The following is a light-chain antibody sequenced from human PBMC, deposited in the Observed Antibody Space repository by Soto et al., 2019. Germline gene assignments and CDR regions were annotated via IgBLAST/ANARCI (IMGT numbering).Light chain of an antibody. CDR1: QSISSW. CDR3: QQYDSYST. V-gene: IGKV1-5*03. Sequence: DIQMTQSPSTLSASVGDRVTITCRASQSISSWLAWYQQKPGKAPKLLIYKASTLESGVPPNFSGSGSGTEFTLTISSLQPDDFATYYCQQYDSYSTFGQGTKVDIK. CDR2: KAS. J-gene: IGKJ1*01.